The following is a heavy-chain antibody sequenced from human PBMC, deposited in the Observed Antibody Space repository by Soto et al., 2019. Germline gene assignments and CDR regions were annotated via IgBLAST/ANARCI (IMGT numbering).Heavy chain of an antibody. CDR1: GGSIRSYY. V-gene: IGHV4-59*01. Sequence: TSETLTLTCTVSGGSIRSYYWSWIRQPPGKGLEWIGFIYDRGSTNYNPSLKSRVTISVDTSKNQFSLKLSSVTTADTAVYYCARSSTSANYFDYWGQGTLVTVSS. CDR3: ARSSTSANYFDY. CDR2: IYDRGST. J-gene: IGHJ4*02. D-gene: IGHD2-2*01.